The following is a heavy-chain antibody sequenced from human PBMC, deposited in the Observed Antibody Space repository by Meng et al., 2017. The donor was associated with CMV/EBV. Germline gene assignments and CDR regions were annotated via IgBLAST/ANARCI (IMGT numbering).Heavy chain of an antibody. D-gene: IGHD6-13*01. CDR3: AKVSAAAYYFDY. V-gene: IGHV3-23*03. CDR1: GFTFSSYA. J-gene: IGHJ4*02. CDR2: IYSGGSST. Sequence: GESLKISCAASGFTFSSYAMSWVRQAPGKGLEWVSVIYSGGSSTYYADSVKGRFTISRDNSKNTLYLQMNSLRAEDMAVYYCAKVSAAAYYFDYWGQGTLVTVSS.